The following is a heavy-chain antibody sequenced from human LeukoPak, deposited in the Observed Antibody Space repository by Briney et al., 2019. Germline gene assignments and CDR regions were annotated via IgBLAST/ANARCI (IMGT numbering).Heavy chain of an antibody. J-gene: IGHJ4*02. CDR2: IIPIFGTA. Sequence: SVKVSCKASGGTFSSYAISWVRQAPGQGLEWMGGIIPIFGTANYAQKFQGRVTITADESTSTAYMELSSLRSEDTAVYYCASSSASDYDFWSGSNIGYDYWGQGTLVTVSS. CDR3: ASSSASDYDFWSGSNIGYDY. D-gene: IGHD3-3*01. CDR1: GGTFSSYA. V-gene: IGHV1-69*13.